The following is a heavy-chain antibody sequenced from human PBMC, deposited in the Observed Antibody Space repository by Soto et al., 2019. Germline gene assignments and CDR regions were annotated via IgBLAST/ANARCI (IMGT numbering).Heavy chain of an antibody. V-gene: IGHV1-2*04. CDR3: ARGVGAITYYYYYYMDV. CDR2: INPNSGGT. CDR1: GYTFTGYY. D-gene: IGHD1-26*01. Sequence: ASVKVSCKASGYTFTGYYMHWVRQAPGQGLEWMGWINPNSGGTNYAQKFQGWVTMTRDTSISTAYMELSRLRSDDTAVYYCARGVGAITYYYYYYMDVWGKGTTVTVSS. J-gene: IGHJ6*03.